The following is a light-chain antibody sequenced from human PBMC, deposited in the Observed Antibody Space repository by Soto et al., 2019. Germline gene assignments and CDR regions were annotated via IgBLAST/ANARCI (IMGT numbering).Light chain of an antibody. Sequence: EIVLTQSPGTLSLSPGERATLSCRASQSVNTKYLAWYQQKPGQAPRLLISGVSSRATGIPDRFSGSGSGTDFILTISRVEPEDFAVYYCQQFGTSSLVTFGPGIKVDIK. V-gene: IGKV3-20*01. CDR2: GVS. CDR3: QQFGTSSLVT. CDR1: QSVNTKY. J-gene: IGKJ3*01.